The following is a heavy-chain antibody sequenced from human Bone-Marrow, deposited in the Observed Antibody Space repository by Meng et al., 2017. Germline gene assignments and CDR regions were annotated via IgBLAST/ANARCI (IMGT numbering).Heavy chain of an antibody. CDR3: ARGTGGVVVVAAAPSTINYFDY. V-gene: IGHV4-34*01. Sequence: SETLSLTCTVSGASMRSYYWSWIRQPPGKGLEWIGEINHSGSTNYNPSLKSRVTISVDTSKNQFSLKLSSVTAADTAVYYCARGTGGVVVVAAAPSTINYFDYWGQGTLVTVSS. D-gene: IGHD2-15*01. CDR1: GASMRSYY. J-gene: IGHJ4*02. CDR2: INHSGST.